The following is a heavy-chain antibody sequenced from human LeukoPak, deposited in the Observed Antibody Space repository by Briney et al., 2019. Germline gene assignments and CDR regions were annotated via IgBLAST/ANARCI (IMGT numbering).Heavy chain of an antibody. J-gene: IGHJ4*02. CDR1: GFSFSNFA. V-gene: IGHV3-23*01. Sequence: PGGSLLLSCAASGFSFSNFAMSWVRPAPGKGLEWVSLIIGSSGDTLYADSVKGRFTISRDISKNRLYLQMNSLRAEDTALYYCAKGAYDYIEMGYFDDWGQGTLVTVSS. CDR2: IIGSSGDT. D-gene: IGHD5-12*01. CDR3: AKGAYDYIEMGYFDD.